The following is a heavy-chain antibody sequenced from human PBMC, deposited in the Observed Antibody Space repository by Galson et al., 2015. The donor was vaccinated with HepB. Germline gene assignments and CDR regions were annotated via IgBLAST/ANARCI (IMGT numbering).Heavy chain of an antibody. CDR2: ISGSGGST. D-gene: IGHD2-2*01. CDR1: GFTFSSYA. Sequence: SLRLSCAASGFTFSSYAMSWVRQAPGKGLEWVSAISGSGGSTYYADSVKGWFTISRDNSKNTLYLQMNSLRAEDTAVYYCARWVEDVRRYCSSTSCPALYYYMDVWGKGTTVTVSS. V-gene: IGHV3-23*01. CDR3: ARWVEDVRRYCSSTSCPALYYYMDV. J-gene: IGHJ6*03.